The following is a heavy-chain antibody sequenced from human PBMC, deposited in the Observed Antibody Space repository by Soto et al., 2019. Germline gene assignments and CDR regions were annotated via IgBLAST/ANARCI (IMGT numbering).Heavy chain of an antibody. Sequence: GGSLRLSCAASGFTFSNAWMSWVRQAPGKGLEWVGRIKSKTDGGTTDYAAPVKGRFTISRDDSKNTLYLQMNSLKTEDTAVYYCTTAPCSTSCYTADYWRHVTLVPVS. CDR2: IKSKTDGGTT. CDR1: GFTFSNAW. J-gene: IGHJ4*01. CDR3: TTAPCSTSCYTADY. D-gene: IGHD2-2*02. V-gene: IGHV3-15*01.